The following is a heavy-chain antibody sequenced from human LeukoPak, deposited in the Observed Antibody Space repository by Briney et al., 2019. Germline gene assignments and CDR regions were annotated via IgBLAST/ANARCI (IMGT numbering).Heavy chain of an antibody. CDR3: ARGTQVGAFDY. CDR2: ISSSSSYI. V-gene: IGHV3-21*01. CDR1: GFTFSSYS. J-gene: IGHJ4*02. Sequence: GGSLRLSCAASGFTFSSYSMNWVRQAPGKGLEWVSSISSSSSYIYYADSVKGRLTISRDNAKNSLYLQMNSLRAEDTAVYYCARGTQVGAFDYWGQGTLVTVSS. D-gene: IGHD1-26*01.